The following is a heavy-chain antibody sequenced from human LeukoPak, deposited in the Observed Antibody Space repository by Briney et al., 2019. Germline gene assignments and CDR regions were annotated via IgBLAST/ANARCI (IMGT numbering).Heavy chain of an antibody. Sequence: GGSLRLSCAASGFTLNTYGMHWVRQAPGKGLEWVAFIRFDESNKYYADSVKGRFTISRDNSKNTLHLQMKSLRPEDTAVYYCARGDGYCSSASCSGNWGQGTLVTVSS. CDR2: IRFDESNK. V-gene: IGHV3-30*02. J-gene: IGHJ4*02. D-gene: IGHD2-2*03. CDR1: GFTLNTYG. CDR3: ARGDGYCSSASCSGN.